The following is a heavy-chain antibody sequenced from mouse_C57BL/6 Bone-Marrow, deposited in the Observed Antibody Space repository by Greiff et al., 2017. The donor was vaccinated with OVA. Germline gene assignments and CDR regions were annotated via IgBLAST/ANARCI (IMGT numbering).Heavy chain of an antibody. D-gene: IGHD2-1*01. CDR3: ARHEASPYGNYSYYFDY. CDR1: GYTFTEYT. Sequence: QVHVKQSGAELVKPGASVKLSCKASGYTFTEYTIHWVKQRSGQGLEWIGWFYPGSGSIKYNEKFKDKATLTADKSSSTVYMELSRLTSEDSAVYFCARHEASPYGNYSYYFDYWGQGTTLTVSS. J-gene: IGHJ2*01. CDR2: FYPGSGSI. V-gene: IGHV1-62-2*01.